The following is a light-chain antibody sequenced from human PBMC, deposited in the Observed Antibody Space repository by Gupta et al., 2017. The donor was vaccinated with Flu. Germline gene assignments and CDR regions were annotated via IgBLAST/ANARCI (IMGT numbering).Light chain of an antibody. CDR3: AAWDDSRSGPV. CDR1: SSNIGSNY. V-gene: IGLV1-47*01. Sequence: QSLLTQPPSASGTPGQRVTISCSGSSSNIGSNYVYWYQQLPGTAPNLLIYSNDQRPSGVPDRFSGPKSGASASLAISGLRAEDEADYYCAAWDDSRSGPVFGGGTKVTV. CDR2: SND. J-gene: IGLJ3*02.